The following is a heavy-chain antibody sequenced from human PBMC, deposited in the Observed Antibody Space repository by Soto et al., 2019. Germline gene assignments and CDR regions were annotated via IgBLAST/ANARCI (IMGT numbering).Heavy chain of an antibody. V-gene: IGHV4-34*01. D-gene: IGHD5-12*01. CDR2: INHSGST. Sequence: PSETLSLTCAVYGGSFSGYYWSWIRQPPGKGLEWIGEINHSGSTNYNPSLKSRVTISVDTSKNQFSLKLSSVTAADTAVYYCARGSKMATIKMNGMDVWGQGPTVTVAS. CDR1: GGSFSGYY. J-gene: IGHJ6*02. CDR3: ARGSKMATIKMNGMDV.